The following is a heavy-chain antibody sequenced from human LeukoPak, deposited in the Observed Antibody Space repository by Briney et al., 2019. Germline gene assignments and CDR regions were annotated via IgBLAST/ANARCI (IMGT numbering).Heavy chain of an antibody. V-gene: IGHV3-33*08. CDR2: IWYDGSNK. Sequence: GGSLRLSCAASGFTFDDYAMHWVRQAPGKGLEWVAVIWYDGSNKYYADSVKGRFTISRDNSKNTLYLQMNSLRAEDTAVYYCARGSGGGYYDYVWGSPGPFDYWGQGTLVTVSS. J-gene: IGHJ4*02. CDR1: GFTFDDYA. CDR3: ARGSGGGYYDYVWGSPGPFDY. D-gene: IGHD3-16*01.